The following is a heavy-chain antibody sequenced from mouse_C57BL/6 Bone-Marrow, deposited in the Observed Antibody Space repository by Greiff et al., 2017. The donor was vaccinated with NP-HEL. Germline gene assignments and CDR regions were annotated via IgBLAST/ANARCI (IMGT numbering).Heavy chain of an antibody. CDR3: ARGEAYYSNYDAMDY. V-gene: IGHV15-2*01. CDR1: DSEVFPIAY. D-gene: IGHD2-5*01. CDR2: ILPSIGRT. J-gene: IGHJ4*01. Sequence: VQLQESGSELRSPGSSVKLSCKDFDSEVFPIAYMSWVRQKPGHGFEWIGGILPSIGRTIYGEKFEDKATLDADTLSNTAYLELNSLTSEDSAIYYCARGEAYYSNYDAMDYWGQGTSVTVSS.